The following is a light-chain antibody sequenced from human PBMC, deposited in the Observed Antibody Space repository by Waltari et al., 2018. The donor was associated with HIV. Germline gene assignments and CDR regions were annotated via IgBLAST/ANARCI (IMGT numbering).Light chain of an antibody. CDR2: KDS. J-gene: IGLJ1*01. CDR1: ALPKQY. V-gene: IGLV3-25*03. Sequence: QPPSVSVSPGQTARITCSGDALPKQYAYWYQQKPGQAPVLVIYKDSERPSGIPERFSGSSSGTTVTLTISGVQAEDEADYYCQSADSSGTLYVFGTGTKVTVL. CDR3: QSADSSGTLYV.